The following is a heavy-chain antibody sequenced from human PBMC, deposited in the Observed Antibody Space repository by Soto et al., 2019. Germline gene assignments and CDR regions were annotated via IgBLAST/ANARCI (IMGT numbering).Heavy chain of an antibody. Sequence: GGFLRLSCAASGFTFSTYAMRWVRQAPGKGLEWVSAISGSGGSTYYADSVKGRFTISRDNSKNTLYLQMNSLRAEDTAVYYCAKDPRIGIAVAGVFDYWGQGTLVTVSS. D-gene: IGHD6-19*01. CDR3: AKDPRIGIAVAGVFDY. CDR2: ISGSGGST. J-gene: IGHJ4*02. CDR1: GFTFSTYA. V-gene: IGHV3-23*01.